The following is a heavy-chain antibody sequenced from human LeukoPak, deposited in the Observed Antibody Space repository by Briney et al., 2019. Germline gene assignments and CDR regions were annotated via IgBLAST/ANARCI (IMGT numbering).Heavy chain of an antibody. CDR3: ARAGRGYSYGYHFGY. V-gene: IGHV4-34*01. CDR2: INHSGST. Sequence: PSETLSLTCAVYGGSFSGYYWSWIRQPPGKGLEWIGEINHSGSTNYNPSLKSRVTISVDTSKNQFSLKLSSVTAADTAVYYCARAGRGYSYGYHFGYWGQGTLVPVSS. J-gene: IGHJ4*02. CDR1: GGSFSGYY. D-gene: IGHD5-18*01.